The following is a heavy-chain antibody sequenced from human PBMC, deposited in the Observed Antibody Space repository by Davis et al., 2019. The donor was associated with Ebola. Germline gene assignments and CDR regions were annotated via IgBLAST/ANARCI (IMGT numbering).Heavy chain of an antibody. CDR1: GFTFSSYW. V-gene: IGHV3-74*01. CDR3: ARALYYDYIWGSYRPYYFDY. CDR2: INSDGSST. Sequence: HTGGSLRLSCAASGFTFSSYWMHWVRQAPGKGLVWVSRINSDGSSTSYADSVKGRFTISRDNAKNTLYLQMNSLRAEDTAVYYCARALYYDYIWGSYRPYYFDYWGQGTLATVSS. D-gene: IGHD3-16*02. J-gene: IGHJ4*02.